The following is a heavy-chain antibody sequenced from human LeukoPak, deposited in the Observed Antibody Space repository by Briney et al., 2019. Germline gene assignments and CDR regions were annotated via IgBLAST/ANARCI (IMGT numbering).Heavy chain of an antibody. V-gene: IGHV3-48*03. J-gene: IGHJ4*01. Sequence: GGSLRLSCTTSGFTFSSFEMNWVRQAPGKGLEWVSYISASGSTKYYADSVKGRFTISRDNTKNSLYLQMNSLRAEDTAVYYCARGMRMVRGVTFDYWGHGTLVTVSS. CDR1: GFTFSSFE. D-gene: IGHD3-10*01. CDR2: ISASGSTK. CDR3: ARGMRMVRGVTFDY.